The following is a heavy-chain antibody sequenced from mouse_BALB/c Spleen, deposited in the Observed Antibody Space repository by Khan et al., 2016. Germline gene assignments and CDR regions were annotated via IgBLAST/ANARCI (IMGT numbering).Heavy chain of an antibody. J-gene: IGHJ1*01. CDR3: ASTFWYFDV. CDR2: INPDSSTI. CDR1: GFDFSRYW. V-gene: IGHV4-1*02. Sequence: EVQLQESGGGLVQPGGSLKLSCAASGFDFSRYWMSWVRQAQGKGLEWIGEINPDSSTINYTPSLKDKFIISRDNAKNTLYLQMSKVRFEHTAHYYCASTFWYFDVWGAGTTVNVPS.